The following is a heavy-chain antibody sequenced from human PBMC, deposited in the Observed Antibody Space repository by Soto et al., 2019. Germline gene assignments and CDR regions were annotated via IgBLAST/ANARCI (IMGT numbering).Heavy chain of an antibody. CDR3: ARSGDYGFYYYYYMDV. Sequence: SETLFLTCTVSDDSITSGAYYWGLIRQPPGKGLEWIGTIQYRGSTYYNPSLKSRVTISVDTSKNQFSLKLSSVTAADTAVYYCARSGDYGFYYYYYMDVWGKGTTVTVSS. V-gene: IGHV4-39*07. D-gene: IGHD4-17*01. CDR2: IQYRGST. CDR1: DDSITSGAYY. J-gene: IGHJ6*03.